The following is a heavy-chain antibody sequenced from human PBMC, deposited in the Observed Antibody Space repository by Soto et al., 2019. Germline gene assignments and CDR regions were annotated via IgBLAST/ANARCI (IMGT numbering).Heavy chain of an antibody. D-gene: IGHD3-3*01. J-gene: IGHJ3*02. CDR3: ARGLKEYYDFWSGYYTGIAFDI. V-gene: IGHV4-34*01. CDR1: GGSFSGYY. Sequence: QVQLQQWGAGLLKPSETLSLTCAVYGGSFSGYYWSWIRQPPGKGLEWIGEINHSGSTNYNPSLKSRVTISVDTSKNQFSLKLSSVTAADTAVYYFARGLKEYYDFWSGYYTGIAFDIWGQGTMVTVSS. CDR2: INHSGST.